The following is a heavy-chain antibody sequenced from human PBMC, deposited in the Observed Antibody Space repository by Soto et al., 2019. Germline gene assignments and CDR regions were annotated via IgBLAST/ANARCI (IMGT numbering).Heavy chain of an antibody. J-gene: IGHJ4*02. Sequence: GGSLRLSCAASGFTFSSYAMSWVRQAPGKGLEWVSAISGSGGSTYYADSVKGRFTTSRDNSKNTLYLQMNSLRAEDMAVYYCAKDHYPSYCSSTSYPIAAAVDFDYWGQGTLVTVSS. CDR3: AKDHYPSYCSSTSYPIAAAVDFDY. V-gene: IGHV3-23*01. D-gene: IGHD2-2*01. CDR1: GFTFSSYA. CDR2: ISGSGGST.